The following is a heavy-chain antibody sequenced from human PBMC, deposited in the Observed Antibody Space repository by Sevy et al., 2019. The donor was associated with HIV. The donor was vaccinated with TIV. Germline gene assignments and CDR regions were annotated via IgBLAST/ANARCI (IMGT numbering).Heavy chain of an antibody. D-gene: IGHD2-8*01. CDR1: GFTFSKYS. CDR3: AREGCTKPHNY. V-gene: IGHV3-23*01. CDR2: LSFGCGEI. J-gene: IGHJ4*02. Sequence: GGSLRLSCAASGFTFSKYSMSWVRQPPGKGLEWVSTLSFGCGEINYADSVKGRFTISRDNSKSSVYLQMNNLRPEDTSVYYCAREGCTKPHNYWGQGTLVTVSS.